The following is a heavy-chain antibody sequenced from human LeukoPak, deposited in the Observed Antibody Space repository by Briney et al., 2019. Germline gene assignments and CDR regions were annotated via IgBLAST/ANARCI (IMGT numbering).Heavy chain of an antibody. CDR1: GFTFSSYW. D-gene: IGHD5-18*01. CDR2: INSDGSTT. V-gene: IGHV3-74*01. J-gene: IGHJ4*02. Sequence: GGSLRLSCEASGFTFSSYWMHWVRQAPGKGLVWVSRINSDGSTTNYADSVKGRFTISRDNAKNSLYLQMNSLRAEDTAVYYCASAHSYGRAFDYWGQGTLVTVSS. CDR3: ASAHSYGRAFDY.